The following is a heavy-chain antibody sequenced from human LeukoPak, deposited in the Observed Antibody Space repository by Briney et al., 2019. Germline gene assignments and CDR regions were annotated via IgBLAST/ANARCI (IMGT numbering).Heavy chain of an antibody. V-gene: IGHV3-9*01. D-gene: IGHD4-17*01. Sequence: GGSLRLSCAASGFIFDDHGMHWVRQAPGKGLEWVSGISWSSGIIGYADSVKGRFTISRDNAKNSLDLQMESLRAEDTAVYYCAKDPNGDYVGAFDSWGQGTMVTVSS. J-gene: IGHJ3*02. CDR2: ISWSSGII. CDR3: AKDPNGDYVGAFDS. CDR1: GFIFDDHG.